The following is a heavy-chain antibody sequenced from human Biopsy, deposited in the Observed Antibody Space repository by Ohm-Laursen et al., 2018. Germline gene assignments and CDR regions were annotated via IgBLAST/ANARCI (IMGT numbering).Heavy chain of an antibody. D-gene: IGHD2/OR15-2a*01. CDR3: ARATNSTGWPYYYFYGMDV. Sequence: SETLSLTCAVSGGSISSDYWSWIRQTPGKGLEWIGYIYYSGSTNYNPSLKSRVTISVDTSKNQFSLRLSSVTAADTAVYYCARATNSTGWPYYYFYGMDVWGPGTTVAVSS. J-gene: IGHJ6*02. CDR1: GGSISSDY. V-gene: IGHV4-59*01. CDR2: IYYSGST.